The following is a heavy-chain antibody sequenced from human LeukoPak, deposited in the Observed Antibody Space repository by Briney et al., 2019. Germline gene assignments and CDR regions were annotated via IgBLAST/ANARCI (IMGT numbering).Heavy chain of an antibody. J-gene: IGHJ5*02. D-gene: IGHD3-3*01. CDR3: ARGRYYDFWSGYGNWFDP. CDR2: INHSGST. V-gene: IGHV4-34*01. Sequence: SSETPTLTCAVYGGSFSGYYWSWIRQPPGKGLEWIGEINHSGSTNYNPSLKSRVTISVDTPMNQFSLKLSSVTAADTAVYYCARGRYYDFWSGYGNWFDPWGQGTLVTVSS. CDR1: GGSFSGYY.